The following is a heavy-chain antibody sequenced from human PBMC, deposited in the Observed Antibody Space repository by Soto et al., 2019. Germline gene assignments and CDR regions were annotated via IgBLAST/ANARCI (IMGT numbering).Heavy chain of an antibody. CDR3: VRYCSSTLCNGVATRTFDY. Sequence: LRLSCAASRFTFSTYEMHWLRQAPGKGLEWVSYISSGGDTVHYADSVKGRFTISRDNTRNSLYLQMNSLRDEDTALYYCVRYCSSTLCNGVATRTFDYWGQGTLVTVSS. J-gene: IGHJ4*02. D-gene: IGHD2-2*01. V-gene: IGHV3-48*03. CDR2: ISSGGDTV. CDR1: RFTFSTYE.